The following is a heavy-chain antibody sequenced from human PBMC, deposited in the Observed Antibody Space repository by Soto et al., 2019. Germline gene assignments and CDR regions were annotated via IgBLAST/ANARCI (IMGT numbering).Heavy chain of an antibody. CDR1: GFTFNTYA. CDR3: ARGGYTYSLCYFDQ. Sequence: QVQLVESGGGVVQPGRSLRLSCAASGFTFNTYAMHWVRQAPGKGLEWVAVISYDGSIKYYTDSVKGRFTISRDNSKSTLYLQMNSLRAEYTAVYFCARGGYTYSLCYFDQWGQGTLVTVSS. CDR2: ISYDGSIK. V-gene: IGHV3-30-3*01. D-gene: IGHD4-4*01. J-gene: IGHJ4*02.